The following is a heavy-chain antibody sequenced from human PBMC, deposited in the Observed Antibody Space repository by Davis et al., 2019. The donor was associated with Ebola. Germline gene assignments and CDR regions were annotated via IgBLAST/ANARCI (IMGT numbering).Heavy chain of an antibody. Sequence: GGSLRLSCAASGFTFSSYGMHWVRQAPGKGLEWVAVIWYDGSNKYYADSVKGRFTISRDNSKNTLYLQMNSLRAEDTAVYYCARGHSSGWPHYYYGMDVWGKGTTVTVSS. CDR2: IWYDGSNK. J-gene: IGHJ6*04. V-gene: IGHV3-33*01. D-gene: IGHD6-19*01. CDR1: GFTFSSYG. CDR3: ARGHSSGWPHYYYGMDV.